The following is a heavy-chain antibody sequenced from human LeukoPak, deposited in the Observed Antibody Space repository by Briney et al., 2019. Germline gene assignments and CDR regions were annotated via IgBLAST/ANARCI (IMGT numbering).Heavy chain of an antibody. V-gene: IGHV3-23*01. CDR1: GFTFSNYA. D-gene: IGHD3-10*01. CDR3: AKDLTYYYGLGSSTNAFDI. Sequence: GGSLRLSCAASGFTFSNYAMSWVRQAPGKGLEWVSGISGSGDYTYYADSLKGRFTISRNNSKNTLYLPMNSLRAEDTALYYCAKDLTYYYGLGSSTNAFDIWGQGTMVTVSS. CDR2: ISGSGDYT. J-gene: IGHJ3*02.